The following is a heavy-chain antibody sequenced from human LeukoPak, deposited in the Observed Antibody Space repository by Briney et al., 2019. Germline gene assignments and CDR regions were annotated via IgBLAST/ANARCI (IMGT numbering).Heavy chain of an antibody. CDR3: ARDSVVVVPAATLYYYMDV. Sequence: GGSLRLSCAASGFTFSSYARHWVRQAPGKGLEWVAVISYDGSIEYYTDSVNGRFAISRDNSRNTLYLDMNSLRGDDTALYYCARDSVVVVPAATLYYYMDVWGKGTTVTVSS. CDR1: GFTFSSYA. CDR2: ISYDGSIE. J-gene: IGHJ6*03. V-gene: IGHV3-30*09. D-gene: IGHD2-2*01.